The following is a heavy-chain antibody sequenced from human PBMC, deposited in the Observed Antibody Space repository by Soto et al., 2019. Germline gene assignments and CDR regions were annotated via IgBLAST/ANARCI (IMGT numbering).Heavy chain of an antibody. Sequence: GASVKVSCKASGGTFSSYAISWVRQAPGQGLEWMGGIIPIFGTANYAQKFQGRVTITADKSTSTAYMELSSLRSEDTAVYYCASFLDYCTNGVCRHYYYYGMDVWGQGTTVTVSS. J-gene: IGHJ6*02. D-gene: IGHD2-8*01. V-gene: IGHV1-69*06. CDR1: GGTFSSYA. CDR3: ASFLDYCTNGVCRHYYYYGMDV. CDR2: IIPIFGTA.